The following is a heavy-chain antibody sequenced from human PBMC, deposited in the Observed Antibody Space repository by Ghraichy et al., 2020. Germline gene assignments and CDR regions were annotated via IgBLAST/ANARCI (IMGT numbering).Heavy chain of an antibody. CDR2: ISNTRST. CDR3: ARLDGGNNLSAEYFHH. J-gene: IGHJ1*01. D-gene: IGHD1/OR15-1a*01. V-gene: IGHV4-59*01. Sequence: SETLSLTCTVSGGSISGYYWSWIRQPPGKGLEWIGFISNTRSTDYSPSLKSRATISVQTSTNQFSLRLASVTSADTAVYYCARLDGGNNLSAEYFHHWGQGILVSVSS. CDR1: GGSISGYY.